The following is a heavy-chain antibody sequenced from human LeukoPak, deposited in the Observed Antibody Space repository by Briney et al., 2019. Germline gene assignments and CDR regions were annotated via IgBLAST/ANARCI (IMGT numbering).Heavy chain of an antibody. D-gene: IGHD1-1*01. Sequence: GGSLRLSCAAPGFTFSSYWMSWVRQAPGKGLEWVANIKQDGSEKYYVDSVKGRFTISRDNAKNSLYLQMNSLRAEDTAVYYCARENWNDFNYWGQGTLVTVSS. CDR3: ARENWNDFNY. CDR1: GFTFSSYW. V-gene: IGHV3-7*04. J-gene: IGHJ4*02. CDR2: IKQDGSEK.